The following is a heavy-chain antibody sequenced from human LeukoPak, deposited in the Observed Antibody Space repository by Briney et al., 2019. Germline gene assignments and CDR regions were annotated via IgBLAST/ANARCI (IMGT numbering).Heavy chain of an antibody. Sequence: ASVKVSCKASGYTFTGYYMHWVRQAPGQGLEWMGWINPNSGGTNYAQKFQGRVTMTRDTSISTAYMELSRLRSDDTAVYYCARDNSPSYYDSSGYPLDYWGQGTLVTVSS. CDR2: INPNSGGT. CDR1: GYTFTGYY. V-gene: IGHV1-2*02. CDR3: ARDNSPSYYDSSGYPLDY. D-gene: IGHD3-22*01. J-gene: IGHJ4*02.